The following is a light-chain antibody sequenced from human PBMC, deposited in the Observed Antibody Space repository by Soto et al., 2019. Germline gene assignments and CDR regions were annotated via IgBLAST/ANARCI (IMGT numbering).Light chain of an antibody. J-gene: IGKJ1*01. Sequence: EIVMTQSPATLSVSPGERATLSCRASQSVSSSYLAWYQQKPGQAPRLLIYDASNRATGIPARFSGSGSGIDFTLTISSLEPEDFAVYYCQQRSNWPRTFGQGTKVDI. CDR2: DAS. CDR3: QQRSNWPRT. V-gene: IGKV3-11*01. CDR1: QSVSSSY.